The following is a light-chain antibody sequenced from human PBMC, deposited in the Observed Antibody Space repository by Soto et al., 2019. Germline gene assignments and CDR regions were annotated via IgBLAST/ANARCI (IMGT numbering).Light chain of an antibody. CDR3: QQWYSTPFT. CDR1: QSISSY. CDR2: AAS. V-gene: IGKV1-39*01. Sequence: DIQMTQSPSSLSASVGDRVTITCRASQSISSYLNWYQQKPGKAPKLLIYAASSLQSGVPSRFSGSGSGTDFTRTISSLQPEDFATYYCQQWYSTPFTFGPGTKVDI. J-gene: IGKJ3*01.